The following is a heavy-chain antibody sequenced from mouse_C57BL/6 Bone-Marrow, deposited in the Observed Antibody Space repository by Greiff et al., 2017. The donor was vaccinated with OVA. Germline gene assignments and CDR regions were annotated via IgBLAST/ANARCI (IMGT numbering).Heavy chain of an antibody. J-gene: IGHJ4*01. CDR2: ISDGGSYT. CDR1: GFTFSSYA. V-gene: IGHV5-4*01. Sequence: EVQGVESGGGLVKPGGSLKLSCAASGFTFSSYAMSWVRQTPEKRLEWVATISDGGSYTYYPDNVKGRFTISRDNAKNNLYLQKSHRKSEDTAMYDCTREEGLCLRRRYYYAMDYWVQGTSVTVSS. D-gene: IGHD2-2*01. CDR3: TREEGLCLRRRYYYAMDY.